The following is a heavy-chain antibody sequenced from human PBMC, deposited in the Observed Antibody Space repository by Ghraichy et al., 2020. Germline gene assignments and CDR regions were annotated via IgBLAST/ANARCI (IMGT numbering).Heavy chain of an antibody. CDR3: AKGNDYRVVYFQH. CDR1: GFTFSSYA. V-gene: IGHV3-23*01. CDR2: ISGSGGST. D-gene: IGHD4-11*01. J-gene: IGHJ1*01. Sequence: GESLNISCAASGFTFSSYAMSWVRQAPGKGLEWVSAISGSGGSTYYADSVKGRFTISRDNSKNTLYLQMNSLRAEDTAVYYCAKGNDYRVVYFQHWGQGTLVTVSS.